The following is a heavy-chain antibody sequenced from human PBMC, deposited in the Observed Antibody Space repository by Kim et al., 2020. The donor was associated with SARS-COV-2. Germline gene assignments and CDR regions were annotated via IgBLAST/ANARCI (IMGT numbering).Heavy chain of an antibody. CDR1: GFTFSSYS. Sequence: GGSLRLSCAASGFTFSSYSMNWVRQAPGKGLEWVSSISSSSSYIYYADSVKGRFTISRDNAKNSLYLQMNSLRAEDTAVYYCARDRYSGYDYEGFDYWGQGTLVTGSS. D-gene: IGHD5-12*01. CDR2: ISSSSSYI. J-gene: IGHJ4*02. V-gene: IGHV3-21*01. CDR3: ARDRYSGYDYEGFDY.